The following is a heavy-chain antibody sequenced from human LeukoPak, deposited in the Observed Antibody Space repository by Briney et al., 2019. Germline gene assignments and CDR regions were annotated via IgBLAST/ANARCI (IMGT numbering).Heavy chain of an antibody. CDR2: ISSSSSYI. CDR1: GFTFSSYS. D-gene: IGHD1-1*01. V-gene: IGHV3-21*01. CDR3: ARGTGTSTFDY. Sequence: PGGSLRLSCAASGFTFSSYSMNWVRQAPGKGLEWVSSISSSSSYIYYADSVKGRFTISRDNAKISLYLQIDSLRAEDTAVYYCARGTGTSTFDYWGQGTLVTVSS. J-gene: IGHJ4*02.